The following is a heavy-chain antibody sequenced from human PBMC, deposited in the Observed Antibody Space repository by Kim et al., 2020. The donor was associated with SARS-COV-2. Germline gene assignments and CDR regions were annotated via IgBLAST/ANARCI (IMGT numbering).Heavy chain of an antibody. CDR1: GGSISESSNY. J-gene: IGHJ2*01. Sequence: SETLSLTCTVSGGSISESSNYWGWSRQPPGKGLEWIGSVYHSGRRYYNPSLKSRVTISVDTSMNQFSLKVDSVTAADTAVYYCARLRGISYGDSVRHWYFDLWGRGTLVTVSS. V-gene: IGHV4-39*01. CDR3: ARLRGISYGDSVRHWYFDL. D-gene: IGHD4-17*01. CDR2: VYHSGRR.